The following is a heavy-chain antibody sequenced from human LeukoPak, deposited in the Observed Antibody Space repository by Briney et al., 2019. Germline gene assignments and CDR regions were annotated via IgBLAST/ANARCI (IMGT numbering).Heavy chain of an antibody. Sequence: ASVKVSCKASGYTFTTYYMHWVRQAPGQGLEWMGIINPSGGSTSYAQKFQGRVTMTRDTPTSTVYMELSSLRSEDTAVYYCARSDNMEKTRTLWFGESFNWFDPWGQGTLVTVSS. CDR3: ARSDNMEKTRTLWFGESFNWFDP. CDR2: INPSGGST. V-gene: IGHV1-46*01. CDR1: GYTFTTYY. J-gene: IGHJ5*02. D-gene: IGHD3-10*01.